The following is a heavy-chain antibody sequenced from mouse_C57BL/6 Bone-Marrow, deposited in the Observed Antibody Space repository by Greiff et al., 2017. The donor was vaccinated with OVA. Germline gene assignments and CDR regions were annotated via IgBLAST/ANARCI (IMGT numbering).Heavy chain of an antibody. Sequence: VKVVESGAELVKPGASVKLSCKASGYTFTSYWMQWVKQRPGQGLEWIGEIDPSDSYTNYNQKFKGKATLTVDTSSSTAYMQLSSLTSEDSAVYYCALITTSPLDYWGQGTSVTVSS. D-gene: IGHD1-1*01. V-gene: IGHV1-50*01. J-gene: IGHJ4*01. CDR2: IDPSDSYT. CDR3: ALITTSPLDY. CDR1: GYTFTSYW.